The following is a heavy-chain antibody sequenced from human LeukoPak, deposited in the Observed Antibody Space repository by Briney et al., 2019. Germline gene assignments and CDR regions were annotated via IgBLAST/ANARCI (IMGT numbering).Heavy chain of an antibody. CDR1: GGSISSGSYY. J-gene: IGHJ4*02. D-gene: IGHD4-23*01. Sequence: SQTLSLTCTVSGGSISSGSYYWSWIRQPAGKGLEWIGRIYTSGSTNYNPSLKSRVTISVDTSENQFSLRLSSVPAADTAVYYCASLDYGGNRGYYFDYWGQGTLVTVSS. CDR2: IYTSGST. CDR3: ASLDYGGNRGYYFDY. V-gene: IGHV4-61*02.